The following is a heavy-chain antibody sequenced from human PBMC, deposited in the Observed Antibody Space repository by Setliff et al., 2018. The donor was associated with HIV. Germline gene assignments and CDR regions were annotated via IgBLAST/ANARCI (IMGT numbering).Heavy chain of an antibody. D-gene: IGHD4-4*01. CDR3: ARFRLYHYSNKVDY. CDR1: GFAFSGHQ. Sequence: GGSLRLSCAASGFAFSGHQMSWVRQAPGKGLEVGAKIKQDGSDKYYVDSVKGRLTNSRDNAKNSLYQQMTSLRADDTAMYYCARFRLYHYSNKVDYWGQGTLVTVSS. V-gene: IGHV3-7*01. CDR2: IKQDGSDK. J-gene: IGHJ4*02.